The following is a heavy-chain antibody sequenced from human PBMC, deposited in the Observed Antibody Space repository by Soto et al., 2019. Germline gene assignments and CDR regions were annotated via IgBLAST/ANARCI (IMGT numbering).Heavy chain of an antibody. J-gene: IGHJ5*02. V-gene: IGHV3-23*01. CDR2: ISGSGGST. CDR1: GFTFSSYA. CDR3: AKDQTEIIVVVVAAPRPGWFDP. D-gene: IGHD2-15*01. Sequence: PGGSLRLSCAASGFTFSSYAMSWVRQAPGKGLEWVSAISGSGGSTYYADSVKGRFTISRDNSKNTLYLQMNSLRAEDTAVYYCAKDQTEIIVVVVAAPRPGWFDPWGQGTLVTVSS.